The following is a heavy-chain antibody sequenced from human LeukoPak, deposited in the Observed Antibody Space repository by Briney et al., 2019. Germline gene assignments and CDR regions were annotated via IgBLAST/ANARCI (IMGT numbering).Heavy chain of an antibody. D-gene: IGHD2-8*01. V-gene: IGHV4-34*01. Sequence: WETLSLTCAVYGGSFSGYYWSWIRQPPGKGLEWIGEINHSGSTNYNPSLKSRVTISVDTSKNQFSLKLSSVTAADTAVYYCASQGYCTNGVCYLWGQGTLVTVSA. J-gene: IGHJ5*02. CDR3: ASQGYCTNGVCYL. CDR1: GGSFSGYY. CDR2: INHSGST.